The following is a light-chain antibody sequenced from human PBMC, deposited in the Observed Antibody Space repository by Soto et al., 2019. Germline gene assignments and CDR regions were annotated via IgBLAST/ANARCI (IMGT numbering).Light chain of an antibody. CDR3: QQYQSYPRT. CDR2: KAS. CDR1: QAISDW. J-gene: IGKJ2*02. Sequence: DIQMTQSPSTLSASIGDIVTITCRASQAISDWLAWYRQKTGKAPEALIYKASSLQSGVPSRFSGGGSATEFTLTIISLQPDDFATYYCQQYQSYPRTFGQGTKLEIK. V-gene: IGKV1-5*03.